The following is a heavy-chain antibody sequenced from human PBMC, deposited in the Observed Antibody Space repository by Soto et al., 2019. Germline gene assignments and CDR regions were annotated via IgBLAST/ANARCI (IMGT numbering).Heavy chain of an antibody. CDR1: GCTFSDHW. CDR3: ARGYSSGPDY. V-gene: IGHV3-74*01. D-gene: IGHD6-19*01. CDR2: INSDGSTT. Sequence: EVQLVESGGGLVQPGGSLRLSCAASGCTFSDHWMHWVRQVPGKGLVWVARINSDGSTTTYADSVKGRFTISRANARNTLYLQMDSLRAGDTALYYCARGYSSGPDYWGQGTLVTVSS. J-gene: IGHJ4*02.